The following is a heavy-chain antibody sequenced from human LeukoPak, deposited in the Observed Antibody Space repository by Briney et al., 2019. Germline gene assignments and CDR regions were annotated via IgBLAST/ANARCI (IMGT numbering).Heavy chain of an antibody. Sequence: PPGGSLRLSCAASGFTVITNDMTWVRQAPGKGLEWVSVLYSDGNTKYADSVQGRFTISRDNSKNTLYLEMNSLSPDDTAVYYCARGVEPLAANTLAYWGQGTLVPASS. D-gene: IGHD1-14*01. V-gene: IGHV3-53*01. CDR2: LYSDGNT. CDR3: ARGVEPLAANTLAY. J-gene: IGHJ4*02. CDR1: GFTVITND.